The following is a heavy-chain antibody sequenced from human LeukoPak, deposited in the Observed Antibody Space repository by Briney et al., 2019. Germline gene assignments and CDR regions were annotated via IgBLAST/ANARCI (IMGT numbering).Heavy chain of an antibody. CDR3: ARQTYGTIPFDY. CDR1: GASLSGYH. D-gene: IGHD1-14*01. Sequence: LSPTPAIHGASLSGYHCRSIPHPPAQGLERLGEITHSGSTNYNPPLKSRVTISVDPSKNHFSLKLSSVTAADTAVYYCARQTYGTIPFDYWGQGTLVTVS. V-gene: IGHV4-34*01. J-gene: IGHJ4*02. CDR2: ITHSGST.